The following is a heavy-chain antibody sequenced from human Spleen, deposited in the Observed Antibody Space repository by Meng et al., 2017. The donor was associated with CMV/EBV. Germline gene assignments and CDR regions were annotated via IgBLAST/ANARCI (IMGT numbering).Heavy chain of an antibody. Sequence: VELQACVPGHVKPSHALPLHRPFAGASISSCDYYLGWIRPLPGKGLEWIWYIYYSGSTYYNPSLKSRVTISVDTSKNQFSLKLSSVTAADTAVYYCARALLERTPSYFDYWGQGPLVTVSS. D-gene: IGHD1-1*01. J-gene: IGHJ4*02. V-gene: IGHV4-30-4*08. CDR1: GASISSCDYY. CDR2: IYYSGST. CDR3: ARALLERTPSYFDY.